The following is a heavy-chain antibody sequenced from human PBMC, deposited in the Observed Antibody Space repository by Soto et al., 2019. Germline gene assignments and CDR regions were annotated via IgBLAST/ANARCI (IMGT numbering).Heavy chain of an antibody. J-gene: IGHJ4*02. D-gene: IGHD2-21*01. Sequence: VQLLESGGGMVQPGGSLTLSCAASGFTFNNYAMNWVRQAPGKGLEWVSAISGSGDKTYYADSVKGRFTISRATSKNVVYLQMNRLGADDTAVYYCAKVGERFRYYVDYWGQGTLVTVSS. CDR2: ISGSGDKT. CDR1: GFTFNNYA. CDR3: AKVGERFRYYVDY. V-gene: IGHV3-23*01.